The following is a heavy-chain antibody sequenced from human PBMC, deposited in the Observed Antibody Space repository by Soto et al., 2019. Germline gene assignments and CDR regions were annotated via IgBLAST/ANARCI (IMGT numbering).Heavy chain of an antibody. D-gene: IGHD4-17*01. V-gene: IGHV3-33*01. CDR2: IWYDGSNK. J-gene: IGHJ5*02. CDR1: GFTFSNYG. Sequence: QVQLVESGGGVVQPGRSLRLSCAASGFTFSNYGMHWVRQAPGKGLAWVAVIWYDGSNKYYGDSVKGRFTISRDYSKNTMFLQMNSLRAEDTALYYCARDSDYGSNSGWLDPWGQGTLVTVSS. CDR3: ARDSDYGSNSGWLDP.